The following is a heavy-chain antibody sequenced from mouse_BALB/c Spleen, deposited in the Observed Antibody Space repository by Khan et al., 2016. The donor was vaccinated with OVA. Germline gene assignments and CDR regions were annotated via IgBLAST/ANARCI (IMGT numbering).Heavy chain of an antibody. D-gene: IGHD2-4*01. CDR3: ASFMMTKGYYAMDC. CDR1: GFSLNRYG. CDR2: IWGDGST. V-gene: IGHV2-3*01. J-gene: IGHJ4*01. Sequence: QVQLKQSGPGLVAPSQSLSITCTVSGFSLNRYGVNWVHQPPGKGLEWLGVIWGDGSTNYHSALISRLSINKDNSTSQVFLQLNSLQTDDTATYXCASFMMTKGYYAMDCWGQGTSVTVSS.